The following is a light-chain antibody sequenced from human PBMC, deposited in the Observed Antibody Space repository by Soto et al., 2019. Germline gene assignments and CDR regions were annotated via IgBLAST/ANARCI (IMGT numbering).Light chain of an antibody. CDR2: QTS. CDR3: HQRQSWPRT. V-gene: IGKV3-11*01. CDR1: QYINTR. Sequence: EIVWTQSPATVSSFPGDRVTLSCRASQYINTRLAWYQHRPGQAPRLLIYQTSIRAAGIPARFSASGSGTDFTLTISDVQPEDFALYYCHQRQSWPRTFGQGTKVDIK. J-gene: IGKJ1*01.